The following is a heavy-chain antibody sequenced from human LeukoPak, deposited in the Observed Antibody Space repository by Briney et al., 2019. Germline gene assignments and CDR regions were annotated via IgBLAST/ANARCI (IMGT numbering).Heavy chain of an antibody. D-gene: IGHD4-17*01. V-gene: IGHV4-59*01. Sequence: SETLSLTCTVSGGSISSYYWSWIRQPPGKGLEWIGYIYYSGSTNYHPSLKSRVTISVDTSKNQFSLKLSSVAAADTAVYYCAREKGGDYGDYGGYFDYWGQGTLVTVSS. J-gene: IGHJ4*02. CDR3: AREKGGDYGDYGGYFDY. CDR1: GGSISSYY. CDR2: IYYSGST.